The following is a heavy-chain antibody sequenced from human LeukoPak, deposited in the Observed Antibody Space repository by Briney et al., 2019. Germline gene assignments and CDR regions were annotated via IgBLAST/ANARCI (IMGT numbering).Heavy chain of an antibody. D-gene: IGHD5-12*01. CDR1: GFTFSSYA. CDR3: AKDGGYSANIYYMDV. J-gene: IGHJ6*03. CDR2: ISAGGGSR. V-gene: IGHV3-23*01. Sequence: PGGSLRLSCAASGFTFSSYAMSWVRQAPGKGLEWVSGISAGGGSRYYADFVEGRFTISGDNSKNTLYLEVNSLRAEDTAVYNCAKDGGYSANIYYMDVWGKGTTVTVSS.